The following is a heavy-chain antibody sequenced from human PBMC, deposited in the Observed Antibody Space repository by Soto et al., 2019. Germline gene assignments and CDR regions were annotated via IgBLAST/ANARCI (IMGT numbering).Heavy chain of an antibody. CDR2: IHGDGDYI. CDR1: GFTFSCCA. Sequence: EVQLLESGGGLVQPGGSLRLSCAASGFTFSCCAMSWVRQAPGKGLDYVSTIHGDGDYIHYSDSVKGRFTISRDNXXNTXXXXXXXXXXXXXXXXXXXXXXXXXXXSXWSFASWGRGSLVTVSS. CDR3: XXXXXXXXXSXWSFAS. V-gene: IGHV3-23*01. J-gene: IGHJ2*01.